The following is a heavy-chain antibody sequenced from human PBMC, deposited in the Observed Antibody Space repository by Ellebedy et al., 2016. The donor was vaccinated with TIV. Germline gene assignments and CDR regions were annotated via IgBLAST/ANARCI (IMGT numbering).Heavy chain of an antibody. D-gene: IGHD5-24*01. V-gene: IGHV3-72*01. CDR3: TRAAYGHGYDY. CDR2: IRNKANNYMT. J-gene: IGHJ4*02. Sequence: GESLKISCAASGSTFSDHYMDWVRQAPGKGLEWVGRIRNKANNYMTEYAATVKGRFTISRDDSKNSLSLQMNSLIIEDTAVYFCTRAAYGHGYDYWGQGTLVTVS. CDR1: GSTFSDHY.